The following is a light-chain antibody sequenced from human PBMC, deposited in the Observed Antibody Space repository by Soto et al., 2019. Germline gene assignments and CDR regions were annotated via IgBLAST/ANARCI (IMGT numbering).Light chain of an antibody. J-gene: IGLJ2*01. CDR1: SSNIGNNY. V-gene: IGLV1-51*02. CDR2: ENN. CDR3: GTWDSSLSXVV. Sequence: QSVLTQPPSVSAAPGQKVTISCSGSSSNIGNNYVSWYQQLPGTAPKLLIYENNKRPSGIPDRFSGSKSGTSATLGITGLXXGDEADYYCGTWDSSLSXVVFG.